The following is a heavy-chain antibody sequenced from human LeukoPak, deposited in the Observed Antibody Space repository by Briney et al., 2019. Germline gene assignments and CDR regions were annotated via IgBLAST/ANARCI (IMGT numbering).Heavy chain of an antibody. CDR1: GFTFSSYG. D-gene: IGHD3-9*01. CDR3: AKDRVLSYFDWLPSYYSDY. V-gene: IGHV3-30*18. CDR2: ISYDGSNK. Sequence: GGSLRLSCAASGFTFSSYGMHWVRQAPGKGLEWVAVISYDGSNKYYADSVKGRFTISRDNSKNTLYLQMNSLRAEDTAVYYCAKDRVLSYFDWLPSYYSDYWGQGALVTVSS. J-gene: IGHJ4*02.